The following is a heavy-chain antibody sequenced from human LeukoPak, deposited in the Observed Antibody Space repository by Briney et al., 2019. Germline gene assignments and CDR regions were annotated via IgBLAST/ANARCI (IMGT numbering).Heavy chain of an antibody. CDR2: IKQDGSEK. D-gene: IGHD4-17*01. Sequence: GGSLRLSCAASGFTYSLFWMSWVRQAPGKGLEWVANIKQDGSEKYYVDSVKGRFTISRDNAERSLYLQMNSLRAEDTAVYYCARAFASGDYGADWGQGTLVTVSS. CDR1: GFTYSLFW. V-gene: IGHV3-7*01. CDR3: ARAFASGDYGAD. J-gene: IGHJ4*02.